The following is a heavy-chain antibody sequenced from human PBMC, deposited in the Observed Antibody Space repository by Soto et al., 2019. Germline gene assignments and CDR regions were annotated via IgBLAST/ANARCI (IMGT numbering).Heavy chain of an antibody. CDR3: LRGSPKLAVDY. CDR1: GYTFAGYG. V-gene: IGHV1-18*01. Sequence: QVQLVQSGAEVKKPGASVKVSCKASGYTFAGYGISWVRQAPGQGLEWMGWISAYNGNTNYAQKLQGRVTMTTDTAPSTAYMELRSLISDDTAEYYCLRGSPKLAVDYWGQGTLVTVSS. CDR2: ISAYNGNT. D-gene: IGHD1-1*01. J-gene: IGHJ4*02.